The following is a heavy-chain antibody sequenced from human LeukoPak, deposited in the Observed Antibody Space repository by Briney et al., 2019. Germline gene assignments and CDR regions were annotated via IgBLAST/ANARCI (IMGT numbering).Heavy chain of an antibody. J-gene: IGHJ3*02. V-gene: IGHV3-30*02. CDR2: IRYDGSNK. D-gene: IGHD3-22*01. CDR1: GFTFSSYA. CDR3: AKFYDSSGYYVAFDI. Sequence: GGSLRLSCAASGFTFSSYAMSWVRQAPGKGREWVAFIRYDGSNKYYADSVKCRFTISRDNSKNTLYLQMNSLRAEDTAVYYCAKFYDSSGYYVAFDIWGQGTMVTVSS.